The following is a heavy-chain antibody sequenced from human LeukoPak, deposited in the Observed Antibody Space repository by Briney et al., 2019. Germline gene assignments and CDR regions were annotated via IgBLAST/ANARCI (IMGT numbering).Heavy chain of an antibody. CDR3: ARGAAGTTPDYYYFGLDV. Sequence: GESLKISCKGSGYRFTDYWIGWVRQMPGKGLEWMGIIYPGDSDTRYSPSFQGQVTISAHKSINTAHLQWSSLKASDTAMYYCARGAAGTTPDYYYFGLDVWGQGTTVRVSS. V-gene: IGHV5-51*01. CDR1: GYRFTDYW. CDR2: IYPGDSDT. D-gene: IGHD1-7*01. J-gene: IGHJ6*02.